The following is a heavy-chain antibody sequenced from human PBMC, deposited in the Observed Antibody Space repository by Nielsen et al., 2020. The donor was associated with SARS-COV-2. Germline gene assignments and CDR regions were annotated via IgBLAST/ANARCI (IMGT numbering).Heavy chain of an antibody. D-gene: IGHD6-13*01. Sequence: GESLKISCAASGFTFSSYAMHWVRQAPGKGLEWVAVISYDGSNKYYADSVKGRFTISRDNSKNTLYLQMNSLRAEDTAVYYCARDPGEQQLVRGFDYWGQGTLVTVSS. CDR3: ARDPGEQQLVRGFDY. CDR1: GFTFSSYA. V-gene: IGHV3-30*04. CDR2: ISYDGSNK. J-gene: IGHJ4*02.